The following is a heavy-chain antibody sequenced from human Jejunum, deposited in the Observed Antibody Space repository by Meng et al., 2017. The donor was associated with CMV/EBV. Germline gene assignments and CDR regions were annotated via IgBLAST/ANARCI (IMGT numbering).Heavy chain of an antibody. J-gene: IGHJ4*02. Sequence: SLKISCAASGLTFTNYWMHWVRRAPGKGLVWVSGTNTAGTSTYYADSVKGRFTISRDNAKNTLYLQMNSLRAEDTAVYYCATVFDYWGQGTLVTVSS. CDR3: ATVFDY. CDR1: GLTFTNYW. V-gene: IGHV3-74*01. D-gene: IGHD4-17*01. CDR2: TNTAGTST.